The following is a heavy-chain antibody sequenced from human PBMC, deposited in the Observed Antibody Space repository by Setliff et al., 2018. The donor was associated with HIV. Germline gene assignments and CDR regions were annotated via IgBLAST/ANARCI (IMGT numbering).Heavy chain of an antibody. Sequence: GESLKISCKGSGYSFTTYWIGWVRQMPGKGLEWMGMIYPGDSDTRYSPSFQGQVTISADKSISTAYLQWSSLKASDTAMYYCARLLMPRGFSYGSYYYYGMDVWGQGTAVTSP. D-gene: IGHD5-18*01. J-gene: IGHJ6*02. CDR1: GYSFTTYW. V-gene: IGHV5-51*01. CDR2: IYPGDSDT. CDR3: ARLLMPRGFSYGSYYYYGMDV.